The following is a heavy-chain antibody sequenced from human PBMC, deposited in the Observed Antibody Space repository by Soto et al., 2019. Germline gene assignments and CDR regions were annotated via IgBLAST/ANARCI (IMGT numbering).Heavy chain of an antibody. Sequence: SETLSLTCTVSGDSISSSSYYWGWIRQPPGKGLEWIGNIYYSGSTYYNPSLKSRVAISVDTSKNQFSLKLSSVTAADTALYYCARSNSGYYKWFDPWCQGTLVT. D-gene: IGHD3-3*01. CDR1: GDSISSSSYY. CDR2: IYYSGST. J-gene: IGHJ5*02. CDR3: ARSNSGYYKWFDP. V-gene: IGHV4-39*01.